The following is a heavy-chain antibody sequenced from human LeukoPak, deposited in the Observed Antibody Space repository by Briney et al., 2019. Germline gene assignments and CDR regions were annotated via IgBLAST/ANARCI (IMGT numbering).Heavy chain of an antibody. Sequence: GGSLRLSCAASGFSFSDHYMDWVRQAPGKGLEWVARTRNKPNSYSTEYAASVKGRFTISRDVSMNSLYLQMNSLETEDTAVYYCARAQYCTTTTCYKTWDYWGQGTLVTVYS. J-gene: IGHJ4*02. CDR1: GFSFSDHY. V-gene: IGHV3-72*01. CDR2: TRNKPNSYST. CDR3: ARAQYCTTTTCYKTWDY. D-gene: IGHD2-2*02.